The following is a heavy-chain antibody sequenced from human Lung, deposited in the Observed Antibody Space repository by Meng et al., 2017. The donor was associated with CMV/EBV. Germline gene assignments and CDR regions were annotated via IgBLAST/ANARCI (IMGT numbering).Heavy chain of an antibody. Sequence: GGSXRLXXAASGFTFSSYGMHWVRQAPGKGLEWVAVIWYDGSTKYYADSVKGRFTISRDNSKNTLYLQMNSLRAEDPAVYYCAKHEFRYCSGTSCLVAFDIWGQGTMVXVSS. CDR3: AKHEFRYCSGTSCLVAFDI. J-gene: IGHJ3*02. CDR1: GFTFSSYG. D-gene: IGHD2-2*01. V-gene: IGHV3-33*06. CDR2: IWYDGSTK.